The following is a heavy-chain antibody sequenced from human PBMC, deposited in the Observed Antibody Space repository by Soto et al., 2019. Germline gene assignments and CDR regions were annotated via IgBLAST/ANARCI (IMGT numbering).Heavy chain of an antibody. D-gene: IGHD3-10*01. Sequence: QVQLQESGPGLVKPSETLSLSCTVSGGSFTSYYWGCIRQPPGKEMEWIGYVHHSWGSAYNPSLQSRVAITLATSKSQFSLKLTSVTATDTALYYCARQGFGPLHGLVDVWGQGTTVIVSS. CDR1: GGSFTSYY. V-gene: IGHV4-59*08. CDR3: ARQGFGPLHGLVDV. CDR2: VHHSWGS. J-gene: IGHJ6*02.